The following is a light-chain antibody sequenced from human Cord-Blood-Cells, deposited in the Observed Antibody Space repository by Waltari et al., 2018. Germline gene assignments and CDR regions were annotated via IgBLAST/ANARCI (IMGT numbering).Light chain of an antibody. Sequence: QSALPQPASVSGSPGQSIPISCPGTRSHLGRYNYVLWYQQPPGKAPKLMIYDGSKRPSGVSNRFSGSKSGNTASLTISGLQAEDEADYYCSSYTSSSTWVFGGGTKLTVL. CDR1: RSHLGRYNY. CDR2: DGS. J-gene: IGLJ3*02. CDR3: SSYTSSSTWV. V-gene: IGLV2-14*01.